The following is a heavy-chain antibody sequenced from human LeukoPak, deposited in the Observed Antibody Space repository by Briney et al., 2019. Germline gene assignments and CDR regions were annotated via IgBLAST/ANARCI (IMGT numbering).Heavy chain of an antibody. CDR2: IDPSDSET. Sequence: GESLKISCKASGYSFTSYWIGWVRQMPGKGLEWMGIIDPSDSETRYTPSFQGQVTISVDKSLTTADLQWNSLKASDTAMYYCARQTAMGRSGDYWGQGSLVTVSS. CDR3: ARQTAMGRSGDY. J-gene: IGHJ4*02. CDR1: GYSFTSYW. V-gene: IGHV5-51*01. D-gene: IGHD5-18*01.